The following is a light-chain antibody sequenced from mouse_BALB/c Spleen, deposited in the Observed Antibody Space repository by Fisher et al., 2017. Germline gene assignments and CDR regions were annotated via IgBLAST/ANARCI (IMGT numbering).Light chain of an antibody. J-gene: IGKJ4*01. CDR2: DTS. V-gene: IGKV4-53*01. CDR1: SSISSSY. CDR3: QQYSGYPLT. Sequence: DIVLTQTTALMAASPGEKVTITCSVSSSISSSYLHWYQQKPGISPKRWIYDTSKLASGVPARFSGSGSGTSYSLTISSMEAEDAATYYCQQYSGYPLTFGSGTKLEIK.